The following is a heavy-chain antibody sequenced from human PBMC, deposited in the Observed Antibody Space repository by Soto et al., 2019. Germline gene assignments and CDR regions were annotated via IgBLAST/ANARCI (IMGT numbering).Heavy chain of an antibody. V-gene: IGHV3-30-3*01. CDR1: GFTFSSYA. D-gene: IGHD6-19*01. J-gene: IGHJ4*02. CDR2: ISYDGSNK. Sequence: QVQLVESGGGVVQPGRSLRLSCAASGFTFSSYAMHWVRQAPGKGLEWEAVISYDGSNKYYADSVKGRFTISRDNSKNTLYLQMNSLRAEDTAVYYCARTVTVAGTSPDYWGQGTLVTVSS. CDR3: ARTVTVAGTSPDY.